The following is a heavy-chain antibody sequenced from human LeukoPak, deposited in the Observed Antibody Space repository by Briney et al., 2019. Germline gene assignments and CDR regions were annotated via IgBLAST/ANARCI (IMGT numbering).Heavy chain of an antibody. J-gene: IGHJ6*02. CDR1: GGSISSYY. D-gene: IGHD1-1*01. CDR3: ARQGTYYYGMGV. V-gene: IGHV4-59*01. CDR2: IYYSGST. Sequence: SETLSLTCTVSGGSISSYYWSWIRQPPGKGLEWIGYIYYSGSTNYNPSLKSRVTISVDTSKNQFSLKLSSVTAADTAVYYCARQGTYYYGMGVWGQGTTVTVSS.